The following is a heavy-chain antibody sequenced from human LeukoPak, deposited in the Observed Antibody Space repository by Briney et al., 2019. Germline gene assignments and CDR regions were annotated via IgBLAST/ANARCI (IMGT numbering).Heavy chain of an antibody. J-gene: IGHJ4*02. V-gene: IGHV1-18*01. Sequence: ASVTVSCKASGYTFNSYGTSWVRQAPGQGLEWMGWISPDSGNTHYVQKFQGRGTMTTDTSTSTAYMELTSLRSDDTAVYYCGRIEYDFWSRYYGIDYWGQGTLVSVSS. CDR2: ISPDSGNT. CDR3: GRIEYDFWSRYYGIDY. D-gene: IGHD3-3*01. CDR1: GYTFNSYG.